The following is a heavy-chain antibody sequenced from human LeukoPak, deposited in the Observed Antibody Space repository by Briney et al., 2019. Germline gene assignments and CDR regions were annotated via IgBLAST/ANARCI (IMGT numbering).Heavy chain of an antibody. CDR1: GYTFTRYD. CDR3: ARGGFLEWLGSSGMDV. D-gene: IGHD3-3*01. V-gene: IGHV1-8*01. J-gene: IGHJ6*02. Sequence: GASVSVSYRTTGYTFTRYDINWVRQARGQGREWMGWMNPNSGNTGYAQEFQGRVTMTRTTSICTAYVEMSSLRSEDTAAYYCARGGFLEWLGSSGMDVWGQGTTVTVSS. CDR2: MNPNSGNT.